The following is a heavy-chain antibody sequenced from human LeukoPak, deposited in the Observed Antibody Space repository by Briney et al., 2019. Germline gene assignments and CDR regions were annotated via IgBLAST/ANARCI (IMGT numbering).Heavy chain of an antibody. CDR3: ARDQRGNWFDP. D-gene: IGHD3-10*01. J-gene: IGHJ5*02. CDR2: IKRDGSER. Sequence: GGSLRLSCAASGFTFSSYWMSWVRQAPGKGLEWVANIKRDGSERYSVDSVKGRFTISRDNAKNSLYLQMNSLRAEDTAVYYCARDQRGNWFDPWGQGTLVTVSS. CDR1: GFTFSSYW. V-gene: IGHV3-7*01.